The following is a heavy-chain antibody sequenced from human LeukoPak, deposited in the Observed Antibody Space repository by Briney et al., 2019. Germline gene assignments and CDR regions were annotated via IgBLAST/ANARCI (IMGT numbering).Heavy chain of an antibody. CDR1: GFTFDDYT. V-gene: IGHV3-43*01. CDR2: ITWDGRST. CDR3: AKDYYYGSGSSFFDY. D-gene: IGHD3-10*01. J-gene: IGHJ4*02. Sequence: PGGSLRLSCAASGFTFDDYTMHWVRQAPGKGLEWVSLITWDGRSTFYGDSVKGRFTISRDNAKNSLYLQMNSLRAEDTALYYCAKDYYYGSGSSFFDYWGQGTLVTVSS.